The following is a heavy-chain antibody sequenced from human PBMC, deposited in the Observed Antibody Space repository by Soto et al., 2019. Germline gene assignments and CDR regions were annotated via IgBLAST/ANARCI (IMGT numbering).Heavy chain of an antibody. CDR1: GGTFSSYV. CDR3: ARVEYQLLVQGEEVWFDP. J-gene: IGHJ5*02. CDR2: IIPIFGTA. Sequence: SVKVSCKASGGTFSSYVISWVRQAPGQGLEWMGGIIPIFGTANYAQKFQGRITITADESTSTAYMELSSLRSEDTAVYYCARVEYQLLVQGEEVWFDPWGQGTLVTVSS. V-gene: IGHV1-69*13. D-gene: IGHD2-2*01.